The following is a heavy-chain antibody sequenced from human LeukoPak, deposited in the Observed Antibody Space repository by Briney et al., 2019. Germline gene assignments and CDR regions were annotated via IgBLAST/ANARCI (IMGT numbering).Heavy chain of an antibody. V-gene: IGHV4-59*08. CDR2: IYYSGST. CDR3: ASRRDGYNSNWFDT. J-gene: IGHJ5*02. CDR1: GGSISNSY. D-gene: IGHD5-24*01. Sequence: PSETLSLTCTVSGGSISNSYWSWIRQPPGKGLEWIGYIYYSGSTNYNPSLKSRDTISVDTSKSQFSLKLNSVTAADTAVYYCASRRDGYNSNWFDTWGQGTLVTVSS.